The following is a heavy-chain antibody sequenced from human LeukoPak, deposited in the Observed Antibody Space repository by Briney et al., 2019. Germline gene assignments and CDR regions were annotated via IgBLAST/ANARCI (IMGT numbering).Heavy chain of an antibody. Sequence: GGSLRLSCAASGFTFSSYSMNWVRQAPGRGLEWVSSISSSSSYIYYADSVKGRFTISRDNAKNSLYLQMNSLRAEDTAVYYCARGRGYCSSTSCQPYYFDYWGQGTLVTVSS. CDR3: ARGRGYCSSTSCQPYYFDY. CDR1: GFTFSSYS. V-gene: IGHV3-21*01. D-gene: IGHD2-2*01. J-gene: IGHJ4*02. CDR2: ISSSSSYI.